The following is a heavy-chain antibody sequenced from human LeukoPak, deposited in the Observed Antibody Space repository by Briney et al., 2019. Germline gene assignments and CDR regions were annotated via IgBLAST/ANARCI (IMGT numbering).Heavy chain of an antibody. V-gene: IGHV4-39*07. J-gene: IGHJ5*02. D-gene: IGHD6-6*01. Sequence: SETLSLTCTVSGGSISSSSYYWGWIRQPPGKGLEWIGSIYYSGSTYYNPSLKSRVTISVDTSKNQFSLKLSSVTAADTAVYYCARDRPGAWGQGTLVTVSS. CDR1: GGSISSSSYY. CDR2: IYYSGST. CDR3: ARDRPGA.